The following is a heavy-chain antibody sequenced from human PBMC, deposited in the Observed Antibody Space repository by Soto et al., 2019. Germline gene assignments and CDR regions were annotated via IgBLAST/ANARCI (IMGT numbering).Heavy chain of an antibody. D-gene: IGHD5-12*01. CDR3: ARDLFGGYCLDY. CDR1: GGSINNNF. Sequence: SETLSLTCTVSGGSINNNFWGWIRQPPGEGLEWIGYVYYDGHTDYNPSLESRVTIAVDTSKNQFSLRLTSVTAADTAVYYCARDLFGGYCLDYWGQGALVTVS. V-gene: IGHV4-59*01. J-gene: IGHJ4*02. CDR2: VYYDGHT.